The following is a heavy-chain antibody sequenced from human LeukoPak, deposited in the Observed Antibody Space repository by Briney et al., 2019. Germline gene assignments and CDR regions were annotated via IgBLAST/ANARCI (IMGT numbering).Heavy chain of an antibody. D-gene: IGHD3-22*01. Sequence: GGSLRLSCAASGFTFSSYWVHWVRQAPGKGLVWVSRINSDGRSTSYADSVEGRFTISRDNAKNTLYLQMNSLRADDTAVYYCARDTDSSGFYHYYFDYWGQGTLVSVSS. CDR3: ARDTDSSGFYHYYFDY. CDR2: INSDGRST. V-gene: IGHV3-74*01. CDR1: GFTFSSYW. J-gene: IGHJ4*02.